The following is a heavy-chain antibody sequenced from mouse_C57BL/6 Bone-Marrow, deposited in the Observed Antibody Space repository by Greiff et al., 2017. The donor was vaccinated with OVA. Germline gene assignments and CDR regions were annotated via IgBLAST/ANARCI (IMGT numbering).Heavy chain of an antibody. J-gene: IGHJ3*01. CDR2: IHPNSGST. CDR1: GYTFTSYW. CDR3: ASQSFQTAQATGFAY. V-gene: IGHV1-64*01. D-gene: IGHD3-2*02. Sequence: QVQLKQPGAELVKPGASVKLSCKASGYTFTSYWMHWVKQRPGQGLEWIGMIHPNSGSTNYNEKFKSKATLTVDKSSSTAYMQLSSLTSEDSAVYYCASQSFQTAQATGFAYWGQGTLVTVSA.